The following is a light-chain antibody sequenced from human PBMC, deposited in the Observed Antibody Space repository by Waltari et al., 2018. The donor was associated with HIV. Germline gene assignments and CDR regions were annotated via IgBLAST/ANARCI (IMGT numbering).Light chain of an antibody. CDR3: SSYTSSSTLV. V-gene: IGLV2-14*01. Sequence: QSALTQPASVSGSPGQSITISCTVTSIDVGGYHYVYWYRHHPCKATKLMIYEVSNLPSGVSNRFSGSNSGNTASLTSAGLQAEDEADYYCSSYTSSSTLVFGTGTKVTVL. CDR2: EVS. J-gene: IGLJ1*01. CDR1: SIDVGGYHY.